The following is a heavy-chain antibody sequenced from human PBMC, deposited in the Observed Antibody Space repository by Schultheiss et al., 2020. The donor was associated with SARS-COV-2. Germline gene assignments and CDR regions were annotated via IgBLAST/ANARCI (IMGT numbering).Heavy chain of an antibody. CDR3: ARSGNSYGSFDY. J-gene: IGHJ4*02. Sequence: LSLTCTVSGGSISSYYWSWIRQPPGKGLEWIGYIYYSGSTTYNPSLKSRVTISVDTSKNQFSLKLRSVTATDTAVYYCARSGNSYGSFDYWGQGTLVTVSS. D-gene: IGHD5-18*01. V-gene: IGHV4-59*01. CDR1: GGSISSYY. CDR2: IYYSGST.